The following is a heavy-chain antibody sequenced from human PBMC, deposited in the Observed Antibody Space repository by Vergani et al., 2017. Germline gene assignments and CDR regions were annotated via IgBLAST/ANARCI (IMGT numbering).Heavy chain of an antibody. D-gene: IGHD5-12*01. CDR3: AKDLKGGDLGYGGYYYYGMDV. CDR1: GFTFSSYA. CDR2: ISGSGGST. J-gene: IGHJ6*02. V-gene: IGHV3-23*01. Sequence: EVQLLESGGGLVQPGGSLRLSCAASGFTFSSYAMSWVRQAPGKGLEWVAAISGSGGSTYYADSVKGRFTISRDNSKNTLYLQMNSLRAEDTAVYYCAKDLKGGDLGYGGYYYYGMDVWGQGTTVTVSS.